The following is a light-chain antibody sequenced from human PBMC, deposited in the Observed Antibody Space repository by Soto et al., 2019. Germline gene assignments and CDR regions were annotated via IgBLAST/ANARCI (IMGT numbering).Light chain of an antibody. V-gene: IGKV3-15*01. CDR2: GAS. J-gene: IGKJ1*01. CDR1: QSVDDN. CDR3: QQYGSSGT. Sequence: IVMTQSPATLSVSPGERATLSCRASQSVDDNLAWYQQKPGQAPRLLIYGASTRATGIPARFSGSGSGTDFTLTISRLEPEAFAVYYCQQYGSSGTFGQGTKVDIK.